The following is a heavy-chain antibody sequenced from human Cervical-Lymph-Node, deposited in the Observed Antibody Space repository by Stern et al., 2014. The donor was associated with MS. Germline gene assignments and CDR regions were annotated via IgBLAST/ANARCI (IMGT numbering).Heavy chain of an antibody. CDR2: VSTYNGDT. D-gene: IGHD2-21*02. CDR1: GYIFINYG. CDR3: ARATHIVIMTSISSYFDH. V-gene: IGHV1-18*01. J-gene: IGHJ4*02. Sequence: QVQLVQSGAEVKKPGASLKVSCKASGYIFINYGISWVRQVPGRGLEWMGWVSTYNGDTNYAQNVQDRVTMTTDTSTRTAYMELRNVTSDDTAIYYCARATHIVIMTSISSYFDHWGQGSRVTVSS.